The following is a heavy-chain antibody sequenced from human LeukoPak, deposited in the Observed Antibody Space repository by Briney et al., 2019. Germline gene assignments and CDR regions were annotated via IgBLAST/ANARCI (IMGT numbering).Heavy chain of an antibody. CDR3: AKETYYYDSSGYYYWGYFDY. Sequence: GGSLRLSCAASGFTVSSNYMSWVRQAPGKGLEWVSAISGSGGSTYYADSVKGRFTISRDNSKNTLYLQMNSLRAEDTAVYYCAKETYYYDSSGYYYWGYFDYWGQGTLVTVSS. CDR2: ISGSGGST. CDR1: GFTVSSNY. D-gene: IGHD3-22*01. J-gene: IGHJ4*02. V-gene: IGHV3-23*01.